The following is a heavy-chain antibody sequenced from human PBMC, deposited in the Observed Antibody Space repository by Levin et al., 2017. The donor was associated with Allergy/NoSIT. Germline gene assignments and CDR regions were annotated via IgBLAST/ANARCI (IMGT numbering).Heavy chain of an antibody. D-gene: IGHD6-19*01. CDR3: AFGAGYSSGWTRTFWDY. J-gene: IGHJ4*02. CDR1: GFTFSSYA. CDR2: ISYDGSNK. V-gene: IGHV3-30*04. Sequence: GESLKISCAASGFTFSSYAMHWVRQAPGKGLEWVAVISYDGSNKYYADSVKGRFTISRDNSKNTLYLQMNSLRAEDTAVYYCAFGAGYSSGWTRTFWDYWGQGTLVTVSS.